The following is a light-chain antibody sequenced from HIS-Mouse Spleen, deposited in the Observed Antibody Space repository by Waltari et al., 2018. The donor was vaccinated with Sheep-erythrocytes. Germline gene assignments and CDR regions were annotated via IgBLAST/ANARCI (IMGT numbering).Light chain of an antibody. CDR1: QGISSY. Sequence: AIRMTQSPSSFSASTGDRVTITCRASQGISSYLAWYQQKPGKAPKLLIYAASNLQSGVPSRFSGSGSGTDVTLTISCLQSEDFATYYCQQYYSYPPTFGQGTKVEIK. CDR2: AAS. CDR3: QQYYSYPPT. J-gene: IGKJ1*01. V-gene: IGKV1-8*01.